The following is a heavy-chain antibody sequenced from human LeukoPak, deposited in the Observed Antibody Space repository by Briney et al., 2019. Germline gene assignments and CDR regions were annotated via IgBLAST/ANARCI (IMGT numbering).Heavy chain of an antibody. D-gene: IGHD4-11*01. CDR2: ISWNSGSI. J-gene: IGHJ5*02. V-gene: IGHV3-9*01. CDR1: GFTFDDYA. CDR3: AKDARIRTTGTPWFDP. Sequence: GRSLRLFCSASGFTFDDYAMHWVRQAPGKGLDWVSGISWNSGSIGYADSVEGRFTISRDNAKNSLYLQMNSLRAEDTALYYCAKDARIRTTGTPWFDPWGQGTLVTVSS.